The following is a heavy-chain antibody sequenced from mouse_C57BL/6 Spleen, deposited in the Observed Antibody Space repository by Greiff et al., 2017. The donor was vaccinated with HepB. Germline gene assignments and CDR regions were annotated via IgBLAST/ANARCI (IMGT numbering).Heavy chain of an antibody. CDR3: ARKDTTVVARYFDV. D-gene: IGHD1-1*01. Sequence: VKLMESGAELARPGASVKLSCKASGYTFTSYGISWVKQRTGQGLEWIGEIYPRSGNTYYNEKFKGKATLTADKSSSTAYMELRSLTSEDSAVYFCARKDTTVVARYFDVWGTGTTVTVSS. CDR2: IYPRSGNT. V-gene: IGHV1-81*01. CDR1: GYTFTSYG. J-gene: IGHJ1*03.